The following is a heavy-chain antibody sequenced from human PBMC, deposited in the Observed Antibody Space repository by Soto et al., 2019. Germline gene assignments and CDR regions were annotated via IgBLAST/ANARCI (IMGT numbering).Heavy chain of an antibody. CDR3: ARLKDYDFNTDP. J-gene: IGHJ5*02. Sequence: SETLSLTCTVSGGSISSSSYYWGWIRQPPGKGLEWIGSIYYSGSTYYNPSLKSRVTISVDTSKNQFSLKLSSVTAADTAVYYCARLKDYDFNTDPWGQGTLVTVSS. CDR1: GGSISSSSYY. CDR2: IYYSGST. V-gene: IGHV4-39*01. D-gene: IGHD3-3*01.